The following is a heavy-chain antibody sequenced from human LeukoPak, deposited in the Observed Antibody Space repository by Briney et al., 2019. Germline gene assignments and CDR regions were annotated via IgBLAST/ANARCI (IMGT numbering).Heavy chain of an antibody. V-gene: IGHV1-2*02. D-gene: IGHD3-22*01. CDR2: INPKSGGT. Sequence: ASVKVSCKASGYTFTDYFMNWVRQAPGQGLEWMGWINPKSGGTVYAQKFQGRVTMTRDTSSSTAYMELSRLRSDDTAVYYCARDPDYDSSGSQKNWGQGTLVTVSS. CDR3: ARDPDYDSSGSQKN. J-gene: IGHJ4*02. CDR1: GYTFTDYF.